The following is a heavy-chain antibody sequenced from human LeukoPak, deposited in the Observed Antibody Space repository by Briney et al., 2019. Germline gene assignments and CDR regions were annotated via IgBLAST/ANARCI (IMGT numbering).Heavy chain of an antibody. D-gene: IGHD3-10*01. J-gene: IGHJ5*02. CDR2: IYHSGST. CDR3: AREGVGGSGMLNWFDP. CDR1: GGSISSSNW. Sequence: SETLSLTCAVSGGSISSSNWWSWVRQPPGKGLEWIGEIYHSGSTNYNPSLKCRVTISVDKSKNRFSLKLSSVTAADTAVYYCAREGVGGSGMLNWFDPWGQGTLVTVSS. V-gene: IGHV4-4*02.